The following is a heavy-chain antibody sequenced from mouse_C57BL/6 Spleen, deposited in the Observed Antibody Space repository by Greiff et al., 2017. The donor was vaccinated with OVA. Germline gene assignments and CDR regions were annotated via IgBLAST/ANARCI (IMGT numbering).Heavy chain of an antibody. CDR3: TTAVVARGYFDD. D-gene: IGHD1-1*01. CDR1: GFNIKDDY. V-gene: IGHV14-4*01. Sequence: VQLKESGAELVRPGASVKLSCTASGFNIKDDYMHWVKQRPEQGLEWIGWIDPENGDTEYASKFQGKATITADTSSNTAYLQLSSLTSEDTAVYYCTTAVVARGYFDDWGQGTTLTVSS. CDR2: IDPENGDT. J-gene: IGHJ2*01.